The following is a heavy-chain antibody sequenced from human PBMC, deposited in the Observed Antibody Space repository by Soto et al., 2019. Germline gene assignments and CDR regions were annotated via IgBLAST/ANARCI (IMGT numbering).Heavy chain of an antibody. J-gene: IGHJ6*02. D-gene: IGHD6-19*01. V-gene: IGHV4-59*12. CDR3: ARESVDISGWSSYGIDV. CDR2: IYYSGST. Sequence: SETLSLTCTVSGGSISSYYWSWIRQPPGKGLEWIGYIYYSGSTNYNPSLKSRVTISVDTSKNQFSLKLSSVTAADTAVYYCARESVDISGWSSYGIDVWGQGTTVTVSS. CDR1: GGSISSYY.